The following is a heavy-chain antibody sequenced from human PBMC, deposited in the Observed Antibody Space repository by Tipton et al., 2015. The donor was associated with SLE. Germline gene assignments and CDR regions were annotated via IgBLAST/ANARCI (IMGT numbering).Heavy chain of an antibody. Sequence: TLSLTCDVSGDSVRNSNWWSWVRQSPGKGLEWIGEIHHSGSAIYNPSLKSRVTVSVDTSKNQFSLKLSSVTAADTAVYYCARGSYDSSGYYLPLDYWGQGTLVTVSS. V-gene: IGHV4/OR15-8*01. CDR2: IHHSGSA. CDR3: ARGSYDSSGYYLPLDY. CDR1: GDSVRNSNW. D-gene: IGHD3-22*01. J-gene: IGHJ4*02.